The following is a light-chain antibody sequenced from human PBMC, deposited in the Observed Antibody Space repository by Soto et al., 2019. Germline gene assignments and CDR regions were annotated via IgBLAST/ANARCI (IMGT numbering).Light chain of an antibody. Sequence: VVTQPPSASGTPGQRVIISCSGSGSSIGTNTVNWYRQLPGTAPKLLIYGNNQRPSGVPDRFSGSKSGTSASLAISGLQSEDEADYYCAAWDGSLNNVLFGGGTKLTVL. J-gene: IGLJ2*01. CDR3: AAWDGSLNNVL. CDR2: GNN. V-gene: IGLV1-44*01. CDR1: GSSIGTNT.